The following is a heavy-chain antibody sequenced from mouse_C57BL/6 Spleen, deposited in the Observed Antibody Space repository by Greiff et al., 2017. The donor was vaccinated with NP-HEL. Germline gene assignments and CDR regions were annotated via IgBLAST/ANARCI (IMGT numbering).Heavy chain of an antibody. J-gene: IGHJ4*01. Sequence: EVKLQQSGPELVKPGASVKISCKASGYTFTDYYMNWVKQSHGKSLEWIGDINPNNGGTSYNQKFKGKATLTVDKSSSTAYMELRSLTSEDSAVYYCATYYSNPYAMDYWGQGTSVTVSS. V-gene: IGHV1-26*01. CDR2: INPNNGGT. D-gene: IGHD2-5*01. CDR1: GYTFTDYY. CDR3: ATYYSNPYAMDY.